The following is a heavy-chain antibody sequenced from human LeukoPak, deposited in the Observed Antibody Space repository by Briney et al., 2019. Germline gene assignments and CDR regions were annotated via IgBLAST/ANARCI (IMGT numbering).Heavy chain of an antibody. CDR3: ASQSSGPGPAYYYYYGMDV. CDR2: INPNSGGT. D-gene: IGHD6-19*01. CDR1: GYTFTGYY. J-gene: IGHJ6*02. Sequence: ASVKVSCKASGYTFTGYYMHRVRQAPGQGLEWMGWINPNSGGTNYAQKFQGRVTMTRDTSISTAYMELSRLRSDDTAVYYCASQSSGPGPAYYYYYGMDVWGQGTTVTVSS. V-gene: IGHV1-2*02.